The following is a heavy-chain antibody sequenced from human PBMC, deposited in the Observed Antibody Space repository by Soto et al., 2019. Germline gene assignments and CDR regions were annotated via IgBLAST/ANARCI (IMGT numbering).Heavy chain of an antibody. D-gene: IGHD2-15*01. CDR2: INSDGSVS. V-gene: IGHV3-74*01. CDR1: VFTFSNYW. J-gene: IGHJ6*03. Sequence: EVQLVESGGGLVQPGGSLRLSCAGSVFTFSNYWLYWVRQAPGKGLVWVSRINSDGSVSSYADSVKGRLTISRDNVKNTLYLQMDSLRAEDTAVYYCARGDCVGGPCYSLAGSFYYYMDVWGTGTTVTVFS. CDR3: ARGDCVGGPCYSLAGSFYYYMDV.